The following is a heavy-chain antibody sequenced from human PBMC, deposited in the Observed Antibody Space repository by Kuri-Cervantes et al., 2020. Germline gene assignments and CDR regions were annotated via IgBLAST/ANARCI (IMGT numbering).Heavy chain of an antibody. D-gene: IGHD6-6*01. CDR3: ARDRVAARLYYYYGMDV. CDR1: GFSFSDYY. CDR2: ISGSGITI. J-gene: IGHJ6*02. V-gene: IGHV3-11*01. Sequence: GESLKISCAASGFSFSDYYMNWIRQAPGKGLEWVSYISGSGITIYYADSVKGRFTISRDNAKNSLYLQMNSLRAEDTAVYYCARDRVAARLYYYYGMDVWGQGTTVTVSS.